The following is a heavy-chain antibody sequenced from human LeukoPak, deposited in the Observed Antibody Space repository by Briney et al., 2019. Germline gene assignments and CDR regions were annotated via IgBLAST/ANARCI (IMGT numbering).Heavy chain of an antibody. V-gene: IGHV1-2*02. Sequence: ASVKVSCKASGYTFTGYYMHWVRQAPGQGREWMGWINPNSGGTNYAQKFQGRVNMTRDTSISTASMGLSRLRSDDTAVYYCARDTIPSDNCSGGSCYFNYWGQGTLVTVSS. J-gene: IGHJ4*02. D-gene: IGHD2-15*01. CDR1: GYTFTGYY. CDR2: INPNSGGT. CDR3: ARDTIPSDNCSGGSCYFNY.